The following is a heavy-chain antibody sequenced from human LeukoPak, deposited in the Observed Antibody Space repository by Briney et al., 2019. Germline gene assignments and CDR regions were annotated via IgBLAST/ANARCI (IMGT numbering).Heavy chain of an antibody. CDR3: AKPEYSSSWPNYFFDS. D-gene: IGHD6-13*01. V-gene: IGHV3-23*01. J-gene: IGHJ4*02. Sequence: LSGGSLRLSCAASGFTFSSYGMSWVRQAPGKGLEWVSVISGSGDNTYYAHSVKGRFTISRDNSKNTLYLQMNSLRAEDTAVYYCAKPEYSSSWPNYFFDSWGQGTLVTVSS. CDR1: GFTFSSYG. CDR2: ISGSGDNT.